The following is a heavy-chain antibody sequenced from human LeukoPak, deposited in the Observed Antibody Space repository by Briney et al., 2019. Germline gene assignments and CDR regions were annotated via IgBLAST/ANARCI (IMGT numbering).Heavy chain of an antibody. Sequence: GGSLRLSCEASGFTFSTYNMNWVRQAPGKRLEWVSSITSSSTYVFYADSVKGRFTISRDNAKNSLYLQINSLRAEDTAVYYCARDPVPGAPYYFDYWGQGTLVTVSS. D-gene: IGHD2-2*01. CDR1: GFTFSTYN. CDR2: ITSSSTYV. V-gene: IGHV3-21*01. CDR3: ARDPVPGAPYYFDY. J-gene: IGHJ4*02.